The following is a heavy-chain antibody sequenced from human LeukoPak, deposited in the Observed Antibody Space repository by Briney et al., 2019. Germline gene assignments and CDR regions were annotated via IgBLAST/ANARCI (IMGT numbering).Heavy chain of an antibody. CDR1: GGSFSDYY. CDR3: ARGKGVIRGVSIDY. CDR2: ITPSGKT. V-gene: IGHV4-34*01. Sequence: SETLSLTCAGYGGSFSDYYWAWIRQPPGKGLEWIVGITPSGKTNYNPSLKSRITISEDTSKNQLSLEVTSVTAADTAVYYCARGKGVIRGVSIDYWGQGTLVTVSS. D-gene: IGHD3-10*01. J-gene: IGHJ4*02.